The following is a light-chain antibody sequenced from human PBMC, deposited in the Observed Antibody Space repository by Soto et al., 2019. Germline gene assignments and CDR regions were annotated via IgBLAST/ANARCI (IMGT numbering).Light chain of an antibody. Sequence: EIVVTQSPATLSLSPGERATLSCRASQSVSSYLAWYQQKPGQAPRLLIYDASNRATGIPARFSGSGSETDFTLTISSLEPEDFAVYYCQQYGSSPRTFGQGTKVDIK. V-gene: IGKV3-11*01. CDR1: QSVSSY. J-gene: IGKJ1*01. CDR2: DAS. CDR3: QQYGSSPRT.